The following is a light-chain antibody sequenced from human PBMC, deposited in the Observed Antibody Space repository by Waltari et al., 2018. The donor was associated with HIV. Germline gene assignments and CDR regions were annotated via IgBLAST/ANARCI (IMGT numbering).Light chain of an antibody. J-gene: IGLJ1*01. CDR3: CSYSGSGTLYV. Sequence: QSALTQPRSVSGSPGQSVTISCTGTSSAVGGYTFVSWYQHHPGKAPKLVISDVTKRPSGVPDRFSGSKSGNTASLTISGLQAEDEADYYCCSYSGSGTLYVFGTGTEVTVL. V-gene: IGLV2-11*01. CDR1: SSAVGGYTF. CDR2: DVT.